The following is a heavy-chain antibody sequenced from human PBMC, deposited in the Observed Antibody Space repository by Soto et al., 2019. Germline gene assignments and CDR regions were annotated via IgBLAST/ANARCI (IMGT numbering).Heavy chain of an antibody. CDR1: GFSVSETY. Sequence: GSLRLSCAASGFSVSETYMSWVRQAPGKGLEWVSVIYSGGNTYYADSVKGRFTISRDNSKNTLYLQMNSLRAEDTGVYYCERVTLFAGVEFYFDYWGQGPPVTVSS. CDR3: ERVTLFAGVEFYFDY. D-gene: IGHD2-8*01. CDR2: IYSGGNT. V-gene: IGHV3-66*01. J-gene: IGHJ4*02.